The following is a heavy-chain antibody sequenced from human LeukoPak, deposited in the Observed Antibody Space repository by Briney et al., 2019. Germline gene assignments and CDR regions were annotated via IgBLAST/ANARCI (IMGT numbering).Heavy chain of an antibody. J-gene: IGHJ4*02. CDR2: IYYTGST. CDR3: ARALSLQKTSTGTFFDS. CDR1: GGSFSSNTYY. V-gene: IGHV4-39*07. D-gene: IGHD1-7*01. Sequence: SETLSLTCTVSGGSFSSNTYYWGWIRQPPGKGLEWIGYIYYTGSTYYNPSLKSRVTITQDTSNNQFSLKLRSVTAADTAVYYCARALSLQKTSTGTFFDSWGQGTLVTVSS.